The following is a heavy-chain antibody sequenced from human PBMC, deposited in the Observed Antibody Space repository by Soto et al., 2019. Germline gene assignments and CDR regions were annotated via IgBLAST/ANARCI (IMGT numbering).Heavy chain of an antibody. CDR3: SRFSGSSGSSWFYP. V-gene: IGHV5-51*01. CDR1: GYSFTSYW. D-gene: IGHD3-22*01. Sequence: LGESLKISCKGSGYSFTSYWIGWVRQMPGKGLAWMGIIYPGDSDTRYSPSFQGQVTISADKSISTAYLQWSSLKASDTAMYYCSRFSGSSGSSWFYPFGQGTLCTVAS. J-gene: IGHJ5*02. CDR2: IYPGDSDT.